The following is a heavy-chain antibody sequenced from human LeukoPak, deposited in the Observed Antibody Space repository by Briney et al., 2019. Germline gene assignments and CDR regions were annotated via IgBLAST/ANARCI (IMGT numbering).Heavy chain of an antibody. J-gene: IGHJ4*02. D-gene: IGHD2-21*02. CDR1: GFTFSSYA. Sequence: GGSLRLSCAASGFTFSSYAMHWVRQAPGKGLEWVAVISYDGSNKYYADSVKGRFTISRDNSKNTLYLQMNSLRAEDTAVYYCASNAYCGGDCYFGYFDYWGQGTLVTVSS. CDR2: ISYDGSNK. CDR3: ASNAYCGGDCYFGYFDY. V-gene: IGHV3-30-3*01.